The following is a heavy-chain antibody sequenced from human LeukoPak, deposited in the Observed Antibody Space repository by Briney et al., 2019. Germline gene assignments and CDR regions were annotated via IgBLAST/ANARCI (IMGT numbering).Heavy chain of an antibody. Sequence: SETLSLTCTVSGGSISSYYWSWIRQPPGKGLEWIGYIYDSGSTNYNPSLKSRVTIPVDTSKNQFSLKLSSVTAADTAVYYCARGNMVRGVIIGMDVWGQGTTVTVSS. J-gene: IGHJ6*02. CDR2: IYDSGST. D-gene: IGHD3-10*01. CDR1: GGSISSYY. CDR3: ARGNMVRGVIIGMDV. V-gene: IGHV4-59*01.